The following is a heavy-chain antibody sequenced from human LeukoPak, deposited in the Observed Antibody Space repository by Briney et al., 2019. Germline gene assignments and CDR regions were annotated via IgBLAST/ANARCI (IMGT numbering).Heavy chain of an antibody. CDR2: IRPNSGET. V-gene: IGHV1-2*02. CDR1: GYTFTAYD. D-gene: IGHD1-1*01. Sequence: ASVKVSCKASGYTFTAYDMHWGRQAPGQGLEWMGWIRPNSGETGFAQKFQGRVALTRDTSISAAYLELSRLRSDDTAVYYCVRSGYNWGFDYWGQGTLVAVSS. CDR3: VRSGYNWGFDY. J-gene: IGHJ4*02.